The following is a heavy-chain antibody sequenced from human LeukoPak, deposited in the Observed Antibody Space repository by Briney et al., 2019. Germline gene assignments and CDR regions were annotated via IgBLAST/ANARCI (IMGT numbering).Heavy chain of an antibody. D-gene: IGHD3-10*01. Sequence: ASVKVSCKASGYTFTGYYMHWVRQAPGQGLEWMGWINPNSGGTNYAQKFQGRVTMTRDTSISTAYMELSRLRSDDTAVYYCARDIPVLLWFDDGAFDIWGQGTMVTVSS. CDR1: GYTFTGYY. J-gene: IGHJ3*02. CDR3: ARDIPVLLWFDDGAFDI. CDR2: INPNSGGT. V-gene: IGHV1-2*02.